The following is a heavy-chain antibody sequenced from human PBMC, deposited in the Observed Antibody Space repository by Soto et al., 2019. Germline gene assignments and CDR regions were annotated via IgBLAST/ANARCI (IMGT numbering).Heavy chain of an antibody. Sequence: LRLSCAASGFSSTTYVMHWVRQAPGKGLEWVAVISHDGSYKYYGDAVKGRFTISRDTSKNAVYLEMNSLRPEDTAVYYCAKGLLAIVGTTLPRDAFNIWGQGTMVTVSS. V-gene: IGHV3-30*18. J-gene: IGHJ3*02. CDR1: GFSSTTYV. CDR2: ISHDGSYK. D-gene: IGHD1-26*01. CDR3: AKGLLAIVGTTLPRDAFNI.